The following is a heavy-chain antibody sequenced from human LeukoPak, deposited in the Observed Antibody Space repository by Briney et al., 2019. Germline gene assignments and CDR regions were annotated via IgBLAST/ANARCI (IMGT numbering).Heavy chain of an antibody. CDR1: GGSISSGGYS. CDR3: ASRSWYDAFDI. CDR2: IYHSGST. D-gene: IGHD6-13*01. V-gene: IGHV4-30-2*01. J-gene: IGHJ3*02. Sequence: PSETLSLTCAVSGGSISSGGYSWSWIRQPPGKGLEWIGYIYHSGSTYYNPSLKSRVTISVDRSKNQFSLKLSSVTAADTAVYYCASRSWYDAFDIWGQGTMVTVSS.